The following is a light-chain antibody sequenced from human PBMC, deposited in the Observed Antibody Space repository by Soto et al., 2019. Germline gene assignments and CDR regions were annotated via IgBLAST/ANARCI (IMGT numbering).Light chain of an antibody. J-gene: IGLJ1*01. CDR2: DVS. CDR1: SSDVGGYNY. CDR3: CSYAGSNTYV. V-gene: IGLV2-11*01. Sequence: QSALTQPRSVSGSPGQSVTISCTGTSSDVGGYNYVSWHQQHPGKAPKLMIYDVSKRPSGVPDRFSGSKSGNTASLTLSGLQAEDEADYYCCSYAGSNTYVFGTGTKVTVL.